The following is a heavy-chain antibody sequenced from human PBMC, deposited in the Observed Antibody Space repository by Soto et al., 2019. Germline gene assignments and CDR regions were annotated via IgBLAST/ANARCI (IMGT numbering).Heavy chain of an antibody. Sequence: SETLSLTCTVSGGSISSSSYYWGWIRQPPGKGLEWIGSIYYSGCTYYNPSLKSRVTISVDTSKNQFSLKLSSVTAADTAVYYCARGYYDFWSGYYRKSPLDRSTLSPFDYWGQGTLVTVSS. CDR2: IYYSGCT. V-gene: IGHV4-39*01. J-gene: IGHJ4*02. D-gene: IGHD3-3*01. CDR1: GGSISSSSYY. CDR3: ARGYYDFWSGYYRKSPLDRSTLSPFDY.